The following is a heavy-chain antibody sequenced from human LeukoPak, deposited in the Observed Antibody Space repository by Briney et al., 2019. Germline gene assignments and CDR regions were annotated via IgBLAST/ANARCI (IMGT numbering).Heavy chain of an antibody. CDR1: GFTFSSYA. D-gene: IGHD3-22*01. Sequence: GGSLRLSCAASGFTFSSYAMSWVRQAPGKGLEWVSAISGSGGSTYYADSVKGRFTISRDNSKNTLYLQMNSLRAEDTAVYYCAKAGYYYDSSGRYYYYYMDVWGKGTTVTISS. J-gene: IGHJ6*03. V-gene: IGHV3-23*01. CDR2: ISGSGGST. CDR3: AKAGYYYDSSGRYYYYYMDV.